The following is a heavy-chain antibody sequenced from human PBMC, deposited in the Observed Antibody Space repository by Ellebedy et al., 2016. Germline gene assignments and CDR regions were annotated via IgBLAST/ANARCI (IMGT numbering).Heavy chain of an antibody. V-gene: IGHV4-30-4*01. CDR3: ASHRFRRELPAYYYYYGMDV. CDR1: GGSISSGDYY. D-gene: IGHD1-26*01. J-gene: IGHJ6*02. CDR2: IYYSGST. Sequence: SETLSLTCTVSGGSISSGDYYWSWIRQPPGKGLEWIGNIYYSGSTYYNPSLKSRVTISVDKSKNQFSLKLSSVTAADTAVYYCASHRFRRELPAYYYYYGMDVWGQGTTVTVS.